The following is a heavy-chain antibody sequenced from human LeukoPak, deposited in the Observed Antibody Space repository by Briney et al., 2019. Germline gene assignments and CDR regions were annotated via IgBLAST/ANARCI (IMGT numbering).Heavy chain of an antibody. D-gene: IGHD3-3*01. Sequence: ASVTVSCKVSGYSLTELSMHWVRQAPGKGPEWMGGFTLEDGDTIYARKFQGRVTMTEDASTDTAYMDLSSLRSEDTAVYFFVAANPGGLAYYWGQGTLVTVSS. CDR3: VAANPGGLAYY. V-gene: IGHV1-24*01. CDR1: GYSLTELS. J-gene: IGHJ4*02. CDR2: FTLEDGDT.